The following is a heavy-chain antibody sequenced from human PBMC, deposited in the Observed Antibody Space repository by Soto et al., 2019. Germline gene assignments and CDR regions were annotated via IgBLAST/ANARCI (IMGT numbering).Heavy chain of an antibody. CDR1: GFTFNSYS. CDR2: ITSGSSTI. Sequence: PGGSLRLSCVVSGFTFNSYSMDWVRQAPGKGLEWVSYITSGSSTIHYADSVKGRFTISRDNAKNSVFLQMNSQRVEDTAVYYCVRDAGSLGYWGQGTLVTVSS. V-gene: IGHV3-48*01. J-gene: IGHJ4*02. D-gene: IGHD3-10*01. CDR3: VRDAGSLGY.